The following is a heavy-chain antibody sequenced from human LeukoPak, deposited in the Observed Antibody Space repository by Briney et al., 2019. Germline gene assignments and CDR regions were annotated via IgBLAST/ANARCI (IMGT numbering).Heavy chain of an antibody. CDR2: TYYTGKT. Sequence: SETLSLTCTVSSVSISNGNYFWGWIRQPPGKGLEWIATTYYTGKTYYNPSLKSRVTISVDTSKNQFSLKLYSVTATDTAVYYCARHVGNSKYYFDYWGQGTLVTVSS. V-gene: IGHV4-39*01. J-gene: IGHJ4*02. CDR1: SVSISNGNYF. D-gene: IGHD6-13*01. CDR3: ARHVGNSKYYFDY.